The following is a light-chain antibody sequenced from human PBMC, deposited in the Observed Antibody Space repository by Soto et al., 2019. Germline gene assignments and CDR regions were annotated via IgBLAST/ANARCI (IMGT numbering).Light chain of an antibody. Sequence: EVMLTQSPGTLSLSPGERATLSCRASQSVSSNYLAWYQQKSGQAPRLLIYGASNRATGPPDRFSGSGSGTDFTLTIRRLEPEYFAVYYWQQYDTPPRTFGQGTKVEFK. CDR1: QSVSSNY. J-gene: IGKJ1*01. V-gene: IGKV3-20*01. CDR3: QQYDTPPRT. CDR2: GAS.